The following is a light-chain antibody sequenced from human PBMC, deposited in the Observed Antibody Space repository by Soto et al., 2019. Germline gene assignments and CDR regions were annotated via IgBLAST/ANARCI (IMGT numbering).Light chain of an antibody. J-gene: IGKJ1*01. CDR3: QQYNDYWT. Sequence: IQVTQSPSSLSASVGDRVTITCRASQSISTYLNWYQQKPGKAPKLLIYKASTLKSGVPSRFSGSGSGTEFTLTISSLQPDDFATYYCQQYNDYWTFGQGTKVDIK. V-gene: IGKV1-5*03. CDR1: QSISTY. CDR2: KAS.